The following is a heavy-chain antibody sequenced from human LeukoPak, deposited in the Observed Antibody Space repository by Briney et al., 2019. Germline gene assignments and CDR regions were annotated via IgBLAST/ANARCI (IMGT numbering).Heavy chain of an antibody. J-gene: IGHJ5*02. CDR3: ARGLVTAIADWFDP. CDR1: GFTFSSYE. D-gene: IGHD2-21*02. CDR2: ISYDGSNK. V-gene: IGHV3-30-3*01. Sequence: GGSLRLSCAASGFTFSSYEMNWVRQAPGKGLEWVAVISYDGSNKYYADSVKGRFTISRDNSKNTLYLQMNSLRAEDTAVYYCARGLVTAIADWFDPWGQGTLVTASS.